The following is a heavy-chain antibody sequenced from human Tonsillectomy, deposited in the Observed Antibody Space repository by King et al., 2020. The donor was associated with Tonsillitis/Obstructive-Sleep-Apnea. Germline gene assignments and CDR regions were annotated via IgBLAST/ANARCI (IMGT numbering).Heavy chain of an antibody. CDR2: IRSKANGGTT. V-gene: IGHV3-49*05. Sequence: VQLVESGGGLVKPGRSLRLSCTASGFSFGDYTMSWFRQAPGKGLEWVTFIRSKANGGTTEYAASVKGRFTISRDDSKSIAFLQMNSLKTEDTAVYYCTREGITIFGVVIDHYFDYWGQGTLVTVSS. CDR1: GFSFGDYT. J-gene: IGHJ4*02. CDR3: TREGITIFGVVIDHYFDY. D-gene: IGHD3-3*01.